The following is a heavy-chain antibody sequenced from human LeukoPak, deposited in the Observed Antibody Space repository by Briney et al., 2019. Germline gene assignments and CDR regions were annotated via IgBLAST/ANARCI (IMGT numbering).Heavy chain of an antibody. CDR2: ISYDGSNK. J-gene: IGHJ4*02. CDR1: GFTFSSYA. D-gene: IGHD3-9*01. Sequence: GGSLRLSCAASGFTFSSYAIHWVRQAPGKGLEWVAVISYDGSNKYYADSVKGRFTISRDNSKNTLYLQMNSLRAEDTAVYYCAKGTERYSKNFDYWGQGTLVTVSS. CDR3: AKGTERYSKNFDY. V-gene: IGHV3-30*04.